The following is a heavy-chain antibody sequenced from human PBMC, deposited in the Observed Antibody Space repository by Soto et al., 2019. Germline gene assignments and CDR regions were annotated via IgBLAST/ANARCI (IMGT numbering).Heavy chain of an antibody. CDR1: GGSISSSSYY. CDR3: GPLPLDSSGPTGGMDV. D-gene: IGHD3-22*01. V-gene: IGHV4-39*01. Sequence: SETLSLTCTVSGGSISSSSYYWGWIRQPPGKGLEWIGSIYYSGSTYYNPSLKSRVTISVDTSKNQFSLKLSSVTAADTAVYYCGPLPLDSSGPTGGMDVWGQGTTVTVSS. J-gene: IGHJ6*02. CDR2: IYYSGST.